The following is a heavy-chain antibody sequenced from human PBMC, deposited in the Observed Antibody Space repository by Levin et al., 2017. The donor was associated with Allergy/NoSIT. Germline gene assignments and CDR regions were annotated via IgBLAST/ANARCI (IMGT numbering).Heavy chain of an antibody. V-gene: IGHV1-2*02. CDR1: GYTFTGYY. Sequence: ASVKVSCKASGYTFTGYYMHWVRQAPGQGLEWMGWINPNSGGTNYAQQFQGRVTMTRDTSISTAYLELSRLGSDDTVVYYCAGAWRGRVITFGGVIVWGLHYWGHGTLVTVS. D-gene: IGHD3-16*02. J-gene: IGHJ4*01. CDR3: AGAWRGRVITFGGVIVWGLHY. CDR2: INPNSGGT.